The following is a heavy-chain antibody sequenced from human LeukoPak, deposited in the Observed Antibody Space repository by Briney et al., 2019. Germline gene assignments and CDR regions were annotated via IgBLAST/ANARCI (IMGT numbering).Heavy chain of an antibody. CDR2: ISHSGSS. J-gene: IGHJ4*02. V-gene: IGHV4-38-2*02. D-gene: IGHD3-3*01. Sequence: PSETLSLICIVSGYSISSTYYWGWIRQPPGKGLEWIGFISHSGSSYYSASLKSRVTISVDTSKNQFSLKLSSVTAADTAVYYCARAITIFADYWGQGTLVTVSS. CDR3: ARAITIFADY. CDR1: GYSISSTYY.